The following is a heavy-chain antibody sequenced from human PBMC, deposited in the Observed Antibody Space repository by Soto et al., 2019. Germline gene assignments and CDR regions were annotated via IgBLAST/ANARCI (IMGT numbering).Heavy chain of an antibody. CDR1: GGSISSSSYY. D-gene: IGHD6-19*01. V-gene: IGHV4-39*01. Sequence: QLQLQESGPGLVKPSETLSLTCTVSGGSISSSSYYWGWIRQPPGKGLEWIGSIYYSGSTYYNPSLKSQFTISVDTSKNQFSLKLSSVTAADTAVYYCARLSSGWYLGALDYWGQGTLVTVSS. CDR2: IYYSGST. J-gene: IGHJ4*02. CDR3: ARLSSGWYLGALDY.